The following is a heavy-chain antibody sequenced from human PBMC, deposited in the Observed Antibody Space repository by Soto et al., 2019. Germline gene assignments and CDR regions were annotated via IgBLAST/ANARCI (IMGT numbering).Heavy chain of an antibody. CDR2: IIPILGIA. CDR1: GGTFSSYT. Sequence: QVQLVQSGAEVKKPGSSVKVSCKASGGTFSSYTISWVRQAPGQGLEWMGRIIPILGIANYAQKFQGRVTITADKSTSTADMELSSLRSEDTAVYYCARDRGDGDYWTFDYWGQGTLVTVSS. V-gene: IGHV1-69*08. J-gene: IGHJ4*02. CDR3: ARDRGDGDYWTFDY. D-gene: IGHD4-17*01.